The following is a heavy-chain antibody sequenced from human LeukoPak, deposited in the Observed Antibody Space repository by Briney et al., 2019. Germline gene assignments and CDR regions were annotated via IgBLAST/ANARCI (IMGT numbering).Heavy chain of an antibody. V-gene: IGHV3-30*02. Sequence: GGSLRLSCAASKFTFSTYGMHWVRQAPGKGLEWVAFIWFDGSNKYYADSVKGRFTISRDNSKNTLYLQMNSQRAEDTAVYYCCSGSPKGVDYWGQGTLVTVSS. CDR1: KFTFSTYG. CDR3: CSGSPKGVDY. CDR2: IWFDGSNK. D-gene: IGHD3-10*02. J-gene: IGHJ4*02.